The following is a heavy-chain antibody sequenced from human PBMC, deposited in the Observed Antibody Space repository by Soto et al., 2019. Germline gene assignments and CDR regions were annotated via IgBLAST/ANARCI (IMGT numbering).Heavy chain of an antibody. CDR2: IYYSGST. Sequence: SETLSLTCTVSGGSISSGDYYWSWIRQPPGKGLEWIGYIYYSGSTYYNPSLKSRVTISVDTSKNQFSLKLSSVTAADTAVYYCARAVTMVRGVAYYYYGMDVWGQGTTVTVSS. CDR1: GGSISSGDYY. V-gene: IGHV4-30-4*01. J-gene: IGHJ6*02. CDR3: ARAVTMVRGVAYYYYGMDV. D-gene: IGHD3-10*01.